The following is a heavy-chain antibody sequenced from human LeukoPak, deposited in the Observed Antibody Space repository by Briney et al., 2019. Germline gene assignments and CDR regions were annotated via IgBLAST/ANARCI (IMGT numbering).Heavy chain of an antibody. V-gene: IGHV3-74*01. J-gene: IGHJ4*02. CDR1: GFTFRSSW. CDR3: AKDWGDGYNPFDY. CDR2: IYSDGRTA. D-gene: IGHD5-24*01. Sequence: GGSLRLSCAASGFTFRSSWMHWVRQAPGKGLVWVSRIYSDGRTATYADSVKGRFTISRDNAKNTLYLQMNSLTAEDTAVYYCAKDWGDGYNPFDYWGQGTLVTVSS.